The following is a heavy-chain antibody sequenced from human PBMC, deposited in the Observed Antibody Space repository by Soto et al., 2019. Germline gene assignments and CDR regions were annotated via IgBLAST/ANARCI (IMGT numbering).Heavy chain of an antibody. CDR1: GFTFGDYA. J-gene: IGHJ6*02. CDR3: ARDLARTADGYHYYYAMDV. V-gene: IGHV3-7*01. Sequence: GGSLRLSCTASGFTFGDYAMSWVRQAPGKGLEWVANIKEDGSEKYFVDSMKGRFTISRDNAKNSLYLQMNSLRAEDTAVYYCARDLARTADGYHYYYAMDVWGQGTTVTVYS. CDR2: IKEDGSEK. D-gene: IGHD2-2*01.